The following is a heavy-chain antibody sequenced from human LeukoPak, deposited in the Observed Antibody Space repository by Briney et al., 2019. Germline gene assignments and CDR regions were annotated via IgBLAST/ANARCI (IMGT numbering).Heavy chain of an antibody. Sequence: GRALRLSCAASGFTFSSYSMKWVRQAPGKGLEWVSSISSSSSYIYYADSVKGRFTISRDNAKNSLYLQMNSLRAEDTAVYYCARDGDSSGYNGAFDIWGQGTMVTVSS. CDR2: ISSSSSYI. D-gene: IGHD3-22*01. J-gene: IGHJ3*02. V-gene: IGHV3-21*01. CDR3: ARDGDSSGYNGAFDI. CDR1: GFTFSSYS.